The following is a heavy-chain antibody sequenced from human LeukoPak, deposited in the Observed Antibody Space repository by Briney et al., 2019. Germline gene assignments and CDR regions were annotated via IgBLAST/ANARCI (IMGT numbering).Heavy chain of an antibody. CDR2: IYYSGST. CDR3: ARVPGYSYGYDYYYYYGMDV. Sequence: SETLSLTCTVSGGSISSYYWSWLRQPPGKGLEWMGYIYYSGSTNYNPSLKSRVTISVDTSKNQFSLKLSSVTAADTAVYYCARVPGYSYGYDYYYYYGMDVWGQGTTVTVSS. J-gene: IGHJ6*02. V-gene: IGHV4-59*01. D-gene: IGHD5-18*01. CDR1: GGSISSYY.